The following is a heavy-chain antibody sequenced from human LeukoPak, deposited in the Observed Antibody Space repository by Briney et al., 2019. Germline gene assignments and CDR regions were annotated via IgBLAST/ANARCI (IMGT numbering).Heavy chain of an antibody. CDR3: ARSYCSSNSCYTFNALDI. V-gene: IGHV3-48*04. CDR1: GFTFSSYS. D-gene: IGHD2-2*02. Sequence: GGSLRLSCAASGFTFSSYSINWVRQAPGKGLEWVSYISSSSSTMYYADSVKGRFTISRDNAKNSLYLQMNSLRAEDTAVYYCARSYCSSNSCYTFNALDIWGQGTMVTVSS. J-gene: IGHJ3*02. CDR2: ISSSSSTM.